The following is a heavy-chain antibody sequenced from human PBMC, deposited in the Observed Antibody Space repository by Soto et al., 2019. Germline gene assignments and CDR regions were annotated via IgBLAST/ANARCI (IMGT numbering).Heavy chain of an antibody. Sequence: EVQLLESGGGLVQPGGSLRLSCAASGFTFSSYAMSWVRQAPGKGLEWVSAISGSGGRTYYADPVKGRFTISRANSKNTLDLQMNSLRAEDTAVYSCAKWGPYCSGGSCFYFDYWGQGTLVTVSS. J-gene: IGHJ4*02. CDR1: GFTFSSYA. D-gene: IGHD2-15*01. CDR2: ISGSGGRT. V-gene: IGHV3-23*01. CDR3: AKWGPYCSGGSCFYFDY.